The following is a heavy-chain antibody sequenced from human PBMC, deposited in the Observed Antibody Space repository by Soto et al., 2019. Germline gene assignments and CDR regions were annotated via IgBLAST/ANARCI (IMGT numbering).Heavy chain of an antibody. CDR2: INPKGGES. Sequence: CAACGERFEDSYIHWARKDPGQGLEWMGIINPKGGESKHAQKFQGRVTMTMDTSTSTVYMDLRSLTSEDTAVYYCGRGRSGQIAVFYWGQGTPVTVSS. J-gene: IGHJ4*02. CDR3: GRGRSGQIAVFY. V-gene: IGHV1-46*02. D-gene: IGHD1-26*01. CDR1: GERFEDSY.